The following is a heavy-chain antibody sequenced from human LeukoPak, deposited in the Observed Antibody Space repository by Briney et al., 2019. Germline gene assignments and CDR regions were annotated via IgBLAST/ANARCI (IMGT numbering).Heavy chain of an antibody. CDR2: IRSKANSYAT. J-gene: IGHJ5*02. V-gene: IGHV3-73*01. CDR3: TRLQYDSSGPPS. Sequence: GGSLRVSCAASGFTFSGSPMHWVRQASGKGLEWVGRIRSKANSYATAYAASVKGRFTISRDDSKNTAYLQMNSLKTEDTAVYYCTRLQYDSSGPPSWGQGTLVTVSS. CDR1: GFTFSGSP. D-gene: IGHD3-22*01.